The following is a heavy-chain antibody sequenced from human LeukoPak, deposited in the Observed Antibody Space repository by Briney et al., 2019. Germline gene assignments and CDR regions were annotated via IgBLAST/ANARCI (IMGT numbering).Heavy chain of an antibody. Sequence: QTGGSLRLSCAASGFTFSSYAMSWVRQAPGKGLEWVSAISGSGGSTYYADSVKGRFTISRGNAKNSLYLQMNSLRAEDTAVYYCAREGVGIIDYWGQGTLVTVSS. D-gene: IGHD2-15*01. J-gene: IGHJ4*02. CDR1: GFTFSSYA. CDR2: ISGSGGST. V-gene: IGHV3-23*01. CDR3: AREGVGIIDY.